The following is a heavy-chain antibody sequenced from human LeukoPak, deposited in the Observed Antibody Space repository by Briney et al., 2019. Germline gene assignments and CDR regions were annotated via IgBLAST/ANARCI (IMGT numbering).Heavy chain of an antibody. D-gene: IGHD3-9*01. J-gene: IGHJ4*02. CDR2: TSSSGSTI. V-gene: IGHV3-11*01. CDR1: GFTFSDYY. CDR3: ARDLTGYYPFDY. Sequence: PGGSLRLSCAASGFTFSDYYMSWIRQAPGKGREWVSYTSSSGSTIYYANSVKGRFTISRDNAKNSLYLQMNSLRAEDTAVYYCARDLTGYYPFDYWGQGTLVTVSS.